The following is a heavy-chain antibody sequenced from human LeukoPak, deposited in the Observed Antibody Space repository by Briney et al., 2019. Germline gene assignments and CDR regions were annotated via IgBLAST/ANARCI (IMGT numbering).Heavy chain of an antibody. J-gene: IGHJ5*01. CDR3: ARLLHDWFDS. Sequence: ASETLSLTCTVSGDSINSYYWSWIRQPPGKGLEWLGYIYYRGSANYNPSLKSPVTISIDTSKNQFSLKLTSVTAADTAVYYCARLLHDWFDSWGQGTLVTVSS. D-gene: IGHD4-11*01. CDR1: GDSINSYY. CDR2: IYYRGSA. V-gene: IGHV4-59*08.